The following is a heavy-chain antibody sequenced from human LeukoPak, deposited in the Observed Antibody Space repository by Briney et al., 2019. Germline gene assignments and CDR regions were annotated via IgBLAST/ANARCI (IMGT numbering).Heavy chain of an antibody. Sequence: GSSVKVSCKASGGTFSSYAISWVRQAPGQGLEWMGRIIPILGIANYAQKVQGRVTITADKSTSTAYMELSSLRSEDTAVYYCARDDYVWGSYRWAQHHANVSVSGMDVWGQGTTVTVSS. CDR2: IIPILGIA. J-gene: IGHJ6*02. D-gene: IGHD3-16*02. V-gene: IGHV1-69*04. CDR3: ARDDYVWGSYRWAQHHANVSVSGMDV. CDR1: GGTFSSYA.